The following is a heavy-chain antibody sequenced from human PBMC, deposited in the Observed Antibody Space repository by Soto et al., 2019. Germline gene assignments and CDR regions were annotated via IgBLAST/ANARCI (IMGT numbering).Heavy chain of an antibody. J-gene: IGHJ6*03. CDR3: AREGVTTYDYYYYMDV. D-gene: IGHD4-17*01. V-gene: IGHV3-66*01. CDR2: IYSGGST. Sequence: PGGSLRLSCAASGFTVSSNYMSWVRQAPGKGLEWVSVIYSGGSTYYADSVKGRFTISRDNSKNTLYPQMNSLRAEDTAVYYCAREGVTTYDYYYYMDVWGKGTTVTVSS. CDR1: GFTVSSNY.